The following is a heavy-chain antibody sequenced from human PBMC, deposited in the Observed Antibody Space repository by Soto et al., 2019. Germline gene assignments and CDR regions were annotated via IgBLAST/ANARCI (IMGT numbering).Heavy chain of an antibody. CDR3: ARSPDNFDDSCFYCWFDP. D-gene: IGHD3-22*01. CDR2: ITGNSEYT. Sequence: VGSLRLSCAASGFTFNTYTMNWVRQAPGQGLEWVSYITGNSEYTYYGDSVKGRFTISRDNAKNSLFLEMNSLRAEDTGVYYCARSPDNFDDSCFYCWFDPRGQGTLVTVSS. V-gene: IGHV3-21*01. CDR1: GFTFNTYT. J-gene: IGHJ5*02.